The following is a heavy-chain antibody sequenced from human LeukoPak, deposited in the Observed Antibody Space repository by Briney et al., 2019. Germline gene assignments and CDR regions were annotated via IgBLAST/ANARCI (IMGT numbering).Heavy chain of an antibody. Sequence: YXXWIXQPXGXGLEWIGYIYYSGSTNYNPSLKSRVTISVDTSKNQFSLKLSSVTAADTAVYYCARVVVRNWFDPWGQGTLVTVSS. CDR2: IYYSGST. CDR1: Y. CDR3: ARVVVRNWFDP. J-gene: IGHJ5*02. V-gene: IGHV4-59*01. D-gene: IGHD6-6*01.